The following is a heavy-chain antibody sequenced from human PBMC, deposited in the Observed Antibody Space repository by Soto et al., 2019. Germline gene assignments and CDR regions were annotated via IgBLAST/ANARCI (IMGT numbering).Heavy chain of an antibody. Sequence: QVQLVESGGDVVQPGRSLRLSCAASGFTFSSYAMHWVRQAPGKGLEWVAVISYDGSNKYYADSVKGRFTISRDNSKNTLYLQMNSLRAEDTSVYYCARDFDYWGQGTLVTVSS. J-gene: IGHJ4*02. V-gene: IGHV3-30-3*01. CDR2: ISYDGSNK. CDR1: GFTFSSYA. CDR3: ARDFDY.